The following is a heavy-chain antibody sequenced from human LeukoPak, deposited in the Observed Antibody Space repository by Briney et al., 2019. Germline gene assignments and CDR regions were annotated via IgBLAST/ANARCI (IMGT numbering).Heavy chain of an antibody. V-gene: IGHV4-34*01. CDR1: GVSFSGYY. CDR2: INHSGST. J-gene: IGHJ5*02. CDR3: VRGPYGSGISNWFDP. D-gene: IGHD3-10*01. Sequence: SETLSLTCAVCGVSFSGYYWSWLRQPPGKGLEWIGEINHSGSTNYNPSLKSRVTISVDTSKNQFSLKLTSVSAADTAVYYCVRGPYGSGISNWFDPWGQGTPVIVSS.